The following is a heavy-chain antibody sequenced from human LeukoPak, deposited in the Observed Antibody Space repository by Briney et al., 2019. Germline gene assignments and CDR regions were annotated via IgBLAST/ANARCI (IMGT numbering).Heavy chain of an antibody. J-gene: IGHJ6*03. D-gene: IGHD6-13*01. Sequence: PSETLSLSCTVSGVSISSHDWSWIRQPPGKGLEWIGYIYYSGGSTYNPSPKSRVTISVDTSKTQSSPRLSSMTAADTVVYYCARDYIAAAGYYYYYYIDVRGKGTTVTVSS. CDR3: ARDYIAAAGYYYYYYIDV. CDR1: GVSISSHD. V-gene: IGHV4-59*11. CDR2: IYYSGGS.